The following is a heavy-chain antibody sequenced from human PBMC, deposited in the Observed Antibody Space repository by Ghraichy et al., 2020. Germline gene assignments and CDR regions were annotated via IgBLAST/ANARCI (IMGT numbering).Heavy chain of an antibody. CDR1: GFTLSNYW. Sequence: GGSLRLSCAASGFTLSNYWMHWVRQAPGKGLVWVSRIKSDGSSTIYADSVKGRFTISRDNAKNTLFLQMNSLRAEDTAVYYCAREYCSGGRCFFGTGGSHFDYWGQATLVTVSS. J-gene: IGHJ4*02. CDR2: IKSDGSST. D-gene: IGHD2-15*01. CDR3: AREYCSGGRCFFGTGGSHFDY. V-gene: IGHV3-74*01.